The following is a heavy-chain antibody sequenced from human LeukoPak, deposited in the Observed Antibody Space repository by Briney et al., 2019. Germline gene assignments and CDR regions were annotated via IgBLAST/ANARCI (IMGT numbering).Heavy chain of an antibody. Sequence: GGSLRLSCAASGFVFSSYAMNWVRQAPGKGLEWVSSICGSGGVTQYGDSVKGRFTISRDNYNNTMYLQMNSLRVEDTAIYYCARDRHGDYSLDYWGQGILVTVSS. CDR3: ARDRHGDYSLDY. CDR2: ICGSGGVT. V-gene: IGHV3-23*01. CDR1: GFVFSSYA. J-gene: IGHJ4*02. D-gene: IGHD4-17*01.